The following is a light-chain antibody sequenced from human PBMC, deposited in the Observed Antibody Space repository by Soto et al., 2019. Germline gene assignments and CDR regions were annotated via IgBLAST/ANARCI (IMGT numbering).Light chain of an antibody. CDR3: QQYHTYPQT. CDR1: QDIGTY. CDR2: GAN. Sequence: DIQMTQSPSSLSASVGDIVTITCRSSQDIGTYLAWFQQKPGKAPKSLIYGANKWHSGVPSRFSGSGSETDFTLTITSLQSEDFATYYCQQYHTYPQTFGQGTRLEI. V-gene: IGKV1-16*01. J-gene: IGKJ2*01.